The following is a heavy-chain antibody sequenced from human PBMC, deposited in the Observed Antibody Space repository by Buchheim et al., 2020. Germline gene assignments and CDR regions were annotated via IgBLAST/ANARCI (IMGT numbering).Heavy chain of an antibody. CDR2: IKQDGSEK. D-gene: IGHD3-3*01. CDR3: ARVRITIFGVVIIPYFDY. V-gene: IGHV3-7*01. CDR1: GFTFSNYW. Sequence: EVQLVESGGGLVQPGGSLRLSCAASGFTFSNYWMSWVRQAPGKGLEWVANIKQDGSEKYYVDSVKGRFTISRANAKNSLYLQMNSLRVEDTAVYYCARVRITIFGVVIIPYFDYWGQGTL. J-gene: IGHJ4*02.